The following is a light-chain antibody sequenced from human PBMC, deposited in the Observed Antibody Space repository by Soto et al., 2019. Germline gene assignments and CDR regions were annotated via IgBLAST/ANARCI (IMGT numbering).Light chain of an antibody. V-gene: IGKV3-11*01. CDR3: QQRSNWQGF. Sequence: EIVLTQSPATLSLSPGERATLSCRASQSVSSYLAWYQQKPGQAPRLLIYDASNRATGIPARFSGSGSGTDFTLTISGLEPEDFAVYYCQQRSNWQGFFGQGTKLEIK. CDR1: QSVSSY. CDR2: DAS. J-gene: IGKJ2*01.